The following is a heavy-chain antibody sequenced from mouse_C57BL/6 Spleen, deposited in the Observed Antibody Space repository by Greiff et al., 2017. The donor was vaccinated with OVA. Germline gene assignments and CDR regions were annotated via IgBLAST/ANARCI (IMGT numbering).Heavy chain of an antibody. CDR3: ARSDYYGSSPYFDY. CDR2: INPGSGGT. Sequence: VQLQQSGAELVRPGTSVKVSCKASGYAFTNYLIEWVKQRPGQGLEWIGVINPGSGGTNYNEKFKGKATLTADKSSSTAYMQLSSLTSEDSAVYFCARSDYYGSSPYFDYWGQGTTLTVSS. D-gene: IGHD1-1*01. V-gene: IGHV1-54*01. CDR1: GYAFTNYL. J-gene: IGHJ2*01.